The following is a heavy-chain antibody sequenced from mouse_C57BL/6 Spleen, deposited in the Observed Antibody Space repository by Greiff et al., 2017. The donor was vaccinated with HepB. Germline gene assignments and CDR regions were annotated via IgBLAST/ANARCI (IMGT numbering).Heavy chain of an antibody. CDR3: ALIYDGYYDYAMDY. CDR1: GYTFTSYW. V-gene: IGHV1-74*01. D-gene: IGHD2-3*01. Sequence: QVQLQQPGAELVKPGASVKVSCKASGYTFTSYWMHWVKQRPGQGLEWIGRIHPSDSDTNYTQKFKGLATLTVDKSSSTAYMQLSRLTAADSAVYYCALIYDGYYDYAMDYWGQGTSVTVSS. J-gene: IGHJ4*01. CDR2: IHPSDSDT.